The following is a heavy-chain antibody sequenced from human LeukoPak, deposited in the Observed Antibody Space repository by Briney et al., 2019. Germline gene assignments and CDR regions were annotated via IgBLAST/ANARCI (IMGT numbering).Heavy chain of an antibody. D-gene: IGHD6-13*01. Sequence: GRSLRLSCAASGFTFSSHAMHWVRQAPGKGLEWVAVISYDGSNKYYADSVKGRFTISRDNSKNTLYLQMNSLRAEDTAVYYCASGLYINSWGDYWGQGTLVTVSS. CDR2: ISYDGSNK. J-gene: IGHJ4*02. CDR1: GFTFSSHA. CDR3: ASGLYINSWGDY. V-gene: IGHV3-30*04.